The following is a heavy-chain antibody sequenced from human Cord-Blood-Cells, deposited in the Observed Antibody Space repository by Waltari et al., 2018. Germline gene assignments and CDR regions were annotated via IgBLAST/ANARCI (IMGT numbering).Heavy chain of an antibody. V-gene: IGHV4-39*01. CDR1: GGPISSSSYY. J-gene: IGHJ5*02. D-gene: IGHD6-13*01. Sequence: QLQLQESGPGLVKPSETLSLTCTVSGGPISSSSYYWGWIRQPPGKGLEWIGSIYYSGSTYYNPSLKRRVTISVDTSKNQFSLKLSSVTAADTAVYYCARHMRIAAAGTTNNWFDPWGQGTLVTVSS. CDR3: ARHMRIAAAGTTNNWFDP. CDR2: IYYSGST.